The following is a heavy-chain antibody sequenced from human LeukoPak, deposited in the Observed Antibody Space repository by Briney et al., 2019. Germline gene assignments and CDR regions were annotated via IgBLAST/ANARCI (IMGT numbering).Heavy chain of an antibody. V-gene: IGHV6-1*01. D-gene: IGHD6-19*01. CDR3: ARGTSSSGWHGMDV. Sequence: SQTLSLTCVISGDSVSSNSAAWNWIRQSPSRGLEWLGRTYYKSRWSNDYAVSIKNRITINPDTSKNQFSLQLNSVTPEDTAVYYCARGTSSSGWHGMDVWGQGTTVTVSS. CDR2: TYYKSRWSN. J-gene: IGHJ6*02. CDR1: GDSVSSNSAA.